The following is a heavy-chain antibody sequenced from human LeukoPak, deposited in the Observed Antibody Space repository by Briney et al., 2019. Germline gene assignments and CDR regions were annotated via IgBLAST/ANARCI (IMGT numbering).Heavy chain of an antibody. CDR2: MYYSVST. V-gene: IGHV4-59*08. D-gene: IGHD2-21*02. CDR3: ARGGNCGGDCYAHDAFDI. CDR1: GGSISSYY. Sequence: PSETLSLTCTVSGGSISSYYWSWIRQPPGKGLEWIGYMYYSVSTNYNPSLQSRVTISVDTSKNQFSLKLSSVTAADTAVYYCARGGNCGGDCYAHDAFDIWGQGTMVTVSS. J-gene: IGHJ3*02.